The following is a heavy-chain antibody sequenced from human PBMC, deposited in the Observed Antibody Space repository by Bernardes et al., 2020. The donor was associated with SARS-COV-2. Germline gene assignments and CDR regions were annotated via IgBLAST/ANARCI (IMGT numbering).Heavy chain of an antibody. Sequence: SETLSLTCTVSGGSISSYYWSWIRQPPGKGLEWIGYIYSSGSTNYNPSLKSRVTISVDASKNQFSLKLNSVTSADTALYYCAGDSSGYYYGGFDYWGQGTLVTVSS. CDR1: GGSISSYY. D-gene: IGHD3-22*01. J-gene: IGHJ4*02. CDR2: IYSSGST. V-gene: IGHV4-59*01. CDR3: AGDSSGYYYGGFDY.